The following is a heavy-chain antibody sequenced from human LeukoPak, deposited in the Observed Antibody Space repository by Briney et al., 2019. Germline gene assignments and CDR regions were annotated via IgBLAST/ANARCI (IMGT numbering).Heavy chain of an antibody. J-gene: IGHJ4*02. CDR1: GFTFSSYS. D-gene: IGHD5-18*01. CDR2: ISSSGSTI. CDR3: SRLRGYSYGYADY. Sequence: GGSLRLSCAASGFTFSSYSMNWVRQAPGKGLEWVSYISSSGSTIDYADSVKGRFTISRDNAKNSLYLQMNSLRAEDTAVYYCSRLRGYSYGYADYWGQGTLVTVSS. V-gene: IGHV3-48*04.